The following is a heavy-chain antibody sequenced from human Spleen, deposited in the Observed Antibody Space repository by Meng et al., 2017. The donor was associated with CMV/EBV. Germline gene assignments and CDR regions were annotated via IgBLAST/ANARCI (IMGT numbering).Heavy chain of an antibody. D-gene: IGHD3-3*01. CDR2: IYSGGST. CDR1: GFTVSNNY. Sequence: GESLKISCVASGFTVSNNYMSWVRQAPGKGLEWVSVIYSGGSTFYTDSVKGRFTISRENAKNSLYLQMNNLRAGDTAVYYCARSRAYHFWSGSSPSGMDVWGQGTTVTVSS. CDR3: ARSRAYHFWSGSSPSGMDV. J-gene: IGHJ6*02. V-gene: IGHV3-66*01.